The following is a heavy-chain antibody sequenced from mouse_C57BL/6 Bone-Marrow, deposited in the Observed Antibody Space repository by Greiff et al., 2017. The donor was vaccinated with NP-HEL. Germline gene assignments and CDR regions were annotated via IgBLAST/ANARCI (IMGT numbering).Heavy chain of an antibody. CDR1: GFTFSSYA. J-gene: IGHJ3*01. CDR3: ARSTMVTTLFAY. D-gene: IGHD2-1*01. Sequence: EVKVVESGGGLVKPGGSLKLSCAASGFTFSSYAMSWVRQTPEKRLEWVATISDGGSYTYYPDNVKGRFTISRDNAKNNLYLQMSHLKSEDTAMYYCARSTMVTTLFAYWGQGTLVTVSA. V-gene: IGHV5-4*03. CDR2: ISDGGSYT.